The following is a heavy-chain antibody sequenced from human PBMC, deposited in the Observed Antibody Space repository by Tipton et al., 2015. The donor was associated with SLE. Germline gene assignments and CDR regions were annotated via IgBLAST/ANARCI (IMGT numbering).Heavy chain of an antibody. CDR2: IYHSGST. Sequence: TLSLTCAVYGGSFSGYYWSWIRQPPGKGLEWIGYIYHSGSTYYNPSLKSRVTISVDTSKNQFSLKLSSVTAADTAVYYCARGTVFDYWGQGTLVTVSS. D-gene: IGHD1-1*01. CDR1: GGSFSGYY. V-gene: IGHV4-34*01. J-gene: IGHJ4*02. CDR3: ARGTVFDY.